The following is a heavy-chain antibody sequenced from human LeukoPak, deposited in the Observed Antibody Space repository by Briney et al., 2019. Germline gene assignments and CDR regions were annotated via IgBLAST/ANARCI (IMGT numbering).Heavy chain of an antibody. V-gene: IGHV3-49*04. D-gene: IGHD6-19*01. CDR1: GFTFGDYA. CDR2: IRSKACGGTT. CDR3: TMNFNSSGWFYYYYYMDV. Sequence: GGSLRLSCTASGFTFGDYAMSWVRQAPGKGLEWVGFIRSKACGGTTEYAASVKGRFTISRDDSKSIAYLQMNSLKTEDTAVYYCTMNFNSSGWFYYYYYMDVWGKGTTVTVSS. J-gene: IGHJ6*03.